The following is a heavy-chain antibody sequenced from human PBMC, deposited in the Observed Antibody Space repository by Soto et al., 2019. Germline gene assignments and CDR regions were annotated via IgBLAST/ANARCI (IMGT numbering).Heavy chain of an antibody. D-gene: IGHD3-10*01. V-gene: IGHV4-59*01. CDR2: IYYSGST. J-gene: IGHJ4*02. Sequence: TSETLSLTCSVSGGSISSYYWSWIRQPPGKGLEWIGYIYYSGSTNYNPSLKSRVTISVDTSKNQFSLRLRSVTAADTAVYYCARYHYFGSGSPIDYWGQGTLVTVS. CDR1: GGSISSYY. CDR3: ARYHYFGSGSPIDY.